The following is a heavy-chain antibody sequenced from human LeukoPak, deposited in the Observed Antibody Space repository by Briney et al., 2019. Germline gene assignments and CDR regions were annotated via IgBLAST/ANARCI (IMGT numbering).Heavy chain of an antibody. D-gene: IGHD3-10*01. CDR3: GRGRSGWAFDY. V-gene: IGHV3-13*01. Sequence: GGSLRVSCAASGFTFSFYGVHWVRQAAGAGLEWVSGIGTSGDTYYSASAKGRFTISRENDKNSVYLQMHSLRAGDTAVYYCGRGRSGWAFDYWGQGTLVTVSS. CDR2: IGTSGDT. J-gene: IGHJ4*02. CDR1: GFTFSFYG.